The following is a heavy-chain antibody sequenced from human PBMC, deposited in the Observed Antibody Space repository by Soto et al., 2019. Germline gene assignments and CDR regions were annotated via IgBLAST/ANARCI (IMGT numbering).Heavy chain of an antibody. Sequence: GALRLSCAASGFTFSNYGISWVRQAPGKGLEWVSVISGSGGSTYYADSVKGRFTLSRDNSKNTVYLQMNSLRAEDTAVYYCAKDSPVGVPLLRDLHDWGQGTLVTVSS. V-gene: IGHV3-23*01. CDR2: ISGSGGST. CDR1: GFTFSNYG. D-gene: IGHD2-15*01. CDR3: AKDSPVGVPLLRDLHD. J-gene: IGHJ1*01.